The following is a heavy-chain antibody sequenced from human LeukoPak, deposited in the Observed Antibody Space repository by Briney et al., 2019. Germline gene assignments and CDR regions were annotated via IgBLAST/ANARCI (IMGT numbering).Heavy chain of an antibody. CDR3: AKGSYGSGSPLYYMDV. CDR2: IRYDGSNK. V-gene: IGHV3-30*02. CDR1: GFTFSSYG. Sequence: GGSLRLSCAASGFTFSSYGMHWVRQAPGKGLEWVAFIRYDGSNKYYADSVKGRFTISRDNSKNTLYLQMNSLRAEDTAVYYCAKGSYGSGSPLYYMDVWGKGTTVTISS. D-gene: IGHD3-10*01. J-gene: IGHJ6*03.